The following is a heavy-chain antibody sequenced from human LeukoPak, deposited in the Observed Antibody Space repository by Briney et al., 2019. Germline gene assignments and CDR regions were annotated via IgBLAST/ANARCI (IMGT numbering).Heavy chain of an antibody. D-gene: IGHD3-3*01. CDR2: IYPNSGGT. J-gene: IGHJ4*02. V-gene: IGHV1-2*02. CDR1: GYTFTAYY. CDR3: ARDWSVGIRYDY. Sequence: ASVKVSCKASGYTFTAYYMHWVRQAPGQGLEWMGWIYPNSGGTNYARKFRGRVTMTRDTSISTAYLELSRLRSDDTAVYYCARDWSVGIRYDYWGQGTLVTVSS.